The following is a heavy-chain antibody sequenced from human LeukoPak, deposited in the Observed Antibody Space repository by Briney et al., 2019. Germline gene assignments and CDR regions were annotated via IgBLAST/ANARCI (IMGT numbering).Heavy chain of an antibody. Sequence: QTGGSLRLSCAASGFTFSSFGMHWVRQAPGKGLEWVAFIRYDGSNKYYADSVRGRFTISRDNSKNTLCLQMNSLRAEDTAVYYCAKDRGSSMVRGVLDYWGQGTLVTVSS. J-gene: IGHJ4*02. V-gene: IGHV3-30*02. CDR3: AKDRGSSMVRGVLDY. CDR1: GFTFSSFG. D-gene: IGHD3-10*01. CDR2: IRYDGSNK.